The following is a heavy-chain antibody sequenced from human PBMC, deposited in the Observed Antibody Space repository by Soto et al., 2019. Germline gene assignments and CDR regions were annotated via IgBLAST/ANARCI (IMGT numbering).Heavy chain of an antibody. CDR2: TNPNSGNT. CDR3: ARANTAYGMDV. V-gene: IGHV1-8*01. D-gene: IGHD2-2*02. CDR1: GYTFTSYD. J-gene: IGHJ6*02. Sequence: QVQLVQSGAEVKKPGASVKVSCKASGYTFTSYDINWVRQATGQGLERMGWTNPNSGNTGYAQKFQGRVTMTRKNSISTAYMELSSMRSEDTVVYYCARANTAYGMDVWGQGTTVTVSS.